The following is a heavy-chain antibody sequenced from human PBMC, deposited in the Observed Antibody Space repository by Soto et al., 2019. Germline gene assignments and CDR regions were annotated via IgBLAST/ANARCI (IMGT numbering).Heavy chain of an antibody. V-gene: IGHV3-9*01. CDR1: GFTFDNYA. D-gene: IGHD5-12*01. J-gene: IGHJ4*02. CDR2: INWNSVTF. Sequence: EAQLVESGGGLVQPGRSLRLYCEASGFTFDNYAMHWVRQGPGKGLEWASGINWNSVTFDYADSVKGRFTISRDNAKNSLYLQMDSLRPEDTAFYYCARDHDEDFGYDLDYFDFWGRGTLVTVSS. CDR3: ARDHDEDFGYDLDYFDF.